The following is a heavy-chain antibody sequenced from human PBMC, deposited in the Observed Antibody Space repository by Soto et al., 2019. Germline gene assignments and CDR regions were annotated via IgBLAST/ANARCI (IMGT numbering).Heavy chain of an antibody. CDR3: ARLNGYCVSTSCHGYYGMDV. Sequence: SETLSLTCAVYGGSFSGYYWSWIRQPPGKGLEWIGEINHSGSTNYHPSLKSRVTISVDTSKNQFSLRLSSVTAADTAVYYCARLNGYCVSTSCHGYYGMDVWGQGTTVTVSS. J-gene: IGHJ6*02. D-gene: IGHD2-2*03. CDR1: GGSFSGYY. CDR2: INHSGST. V-gene: IGHV4-34*01.